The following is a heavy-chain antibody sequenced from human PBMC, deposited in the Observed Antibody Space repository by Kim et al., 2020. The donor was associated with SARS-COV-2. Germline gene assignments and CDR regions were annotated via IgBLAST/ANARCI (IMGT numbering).Heavy chain of an antibody. CDR2: ISWDGGST. V-gene: IGHV3-43*01. J-gene: IGHJ4*02. D-gene: IGHD5-12*01. CDR1: GFTFDDYT. CDR3: AKDTEMATISFGFDY. Sequence: GGSLRLSCAASGFTFDDYTMHWVRQAPGKGLEWVSLISWDGGSTYYADSVKGRFTISRDNSKNSLYLQMNSLRTEDTALYYCAKDTEMATISFGFDYWCQGPLVTVSS.